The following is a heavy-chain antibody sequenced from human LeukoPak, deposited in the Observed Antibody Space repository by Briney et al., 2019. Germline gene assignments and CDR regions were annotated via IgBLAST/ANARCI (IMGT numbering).Heavy chain of an antibody. V-gene: IGHV4-39*01. CDR2: IYYSGRT. J-gene: IGHJ4*02. CDR3: ARRWNDAFDY. D-gene: IGHD1-1*01. CDR1: GVAISSSSYY. Sequence: SETLSLTCSVSGVAISSSSYYWGWIRQPPGKGLEWIGSIYYSGRTYYNPSLKSRVTISVDTSKNQFSLKLSSVTAADTAVYYCARRWNDAFDYWGQGTLVTVSS.